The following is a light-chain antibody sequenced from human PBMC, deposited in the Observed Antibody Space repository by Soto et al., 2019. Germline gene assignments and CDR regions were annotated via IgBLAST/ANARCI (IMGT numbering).Light chain of an antibody. CDR3: QQCHNWPLT. Sequence: EIVMKQSPATLSVSPGERDTLSCRASQSISSELAWYQQKPGQPPRLLIYGASTRATGVPARFTGSGSGSDFTLTISGLQSEDFAVYYCQQCHNWPLTFGQGTRLEI. V-gene: IGKV3-15*01. CDR1: QSISSE. J-gene: IGKJ2*01. CDR2: GAS.